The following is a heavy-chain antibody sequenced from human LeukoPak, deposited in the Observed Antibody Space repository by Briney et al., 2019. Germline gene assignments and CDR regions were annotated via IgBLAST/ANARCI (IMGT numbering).Heavy chain of an antibody. Sequence: SETLSLTCAVYGGSFSAYYWTWIRQTPEKGLEWIGEINHSRSTNYNPSLKSRVTISVDTSKNQFSLKLSSVTAADTAVYYCARGKQWLVRRYFDYWGQGTLVTVSS. V-gene: IGHV4-34*01. CDR2: INHSRST. J-gene: IGHJ4*02. CDR1: GGSFSAYY. D-gene: IGHD6-19*01. CDR3: ARGKQWLVRRYFDY.